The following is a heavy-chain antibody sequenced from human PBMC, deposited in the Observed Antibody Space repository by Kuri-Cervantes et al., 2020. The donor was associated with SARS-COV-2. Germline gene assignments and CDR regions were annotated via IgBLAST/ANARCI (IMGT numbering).Heavy chain of an antibody. CDR3: ARRITMVRVAWVYFDY. CDR1: GFTFSSYS. J-gene: IGHJ4*02. D-gene: IGHD3-10*01. CDR2: INSGSSIT. V-gene: IGHV3-48*01. Sequence: GESLKISCAVSGFTFSSYSMNWVRQAPGKGLEWVSYINSGSSITYYADSVKGQFTISRDNSKNTLYLQMNSLRAEDTAVYYCARRITMVRVAWVYFDYWGQGTLVTVSS.